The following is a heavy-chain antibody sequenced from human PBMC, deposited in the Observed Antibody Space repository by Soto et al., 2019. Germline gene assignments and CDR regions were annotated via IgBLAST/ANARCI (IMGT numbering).Heavy chain of an antibody. CDR2: IYYSGST. Sequence: QLQLQESGPGLVKPSETLSLTCTVSGGSISSSSYYWGGIRQPPGKGLGWIGSIYYSGSTYYNPSLKSRVTISVDTSKNQFSLKLSSVTAADTAVYYCASGSPETLGFRDAFDIWGQGTMVNVSS. CDR3: ASGSPETLGFRDAFDI. D-gene: IGHD1-26*01. V-gene: IGHV4-39*01. J-gene: IGHJ3*02. CDR1: GGSISSSSYY.